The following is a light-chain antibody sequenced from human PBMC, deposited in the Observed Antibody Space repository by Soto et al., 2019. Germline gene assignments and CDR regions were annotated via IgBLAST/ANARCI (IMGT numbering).Light chain of an antibody. Sequence: EIVMTQSPATLSVSPGEWATLTCRASESVSTNLAWFQQKPGQAPRLLLYDASKRATGIPARFRGSGSGTDFTLTISSLEPEDFGVYYCQQRSDWPITFGQGTRLEI. V-gene: IGKV3-11*01. J-gene: IGKJ5*01. CDR3: QQRSDWPIT. CDR2: DAS. CDR1: ESVSTN.